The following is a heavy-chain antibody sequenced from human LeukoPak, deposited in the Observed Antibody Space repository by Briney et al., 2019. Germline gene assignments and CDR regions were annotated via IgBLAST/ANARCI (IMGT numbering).Heavy chain of an antibody. CDR2: IYPGDSDT. J-gene: IGHJ4*02. D-gene: IGHD4/OR15-4a*01. CDR3: ASGDDYGDPNFDY. Sequence: GESLKISCEASKYTFTTYWIGWVRQMPGKGLEWMGIIYPGDSDTRYSPSFQGQVTISADKSLNTAYLQWSNLKASDSAMYYCASGDDYGDPNFDYWGQGTLVTVSS. CDR1: KYTFTTYW. V-gene: IGHV5-51*01.